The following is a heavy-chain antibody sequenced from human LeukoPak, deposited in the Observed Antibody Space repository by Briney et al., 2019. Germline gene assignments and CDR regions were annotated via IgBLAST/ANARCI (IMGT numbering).Heavy chain of an antibody. J-gene: IGHJ4*02. CDR2: IFYSGST. Sequence: SETLSLTCTVSGGSISSSSYYWGWIRQPPGKGLEWIGSIFYSGSTYYNPSLKSRVTVLLDTSKNRFSLKLSSVTAADTAVYYCTRDVDDSSGYSGVWGQGTLVTVSS. CDR1: GGSISSSSYY. D-gene: IGHD3-22*01. V-gene: IGHV4-39*07. CDR3: TRDVDDSSGYSGV.